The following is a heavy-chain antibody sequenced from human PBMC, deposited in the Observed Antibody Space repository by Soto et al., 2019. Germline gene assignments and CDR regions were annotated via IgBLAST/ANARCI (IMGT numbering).Heavy chain of an antibody. D-gene: IGHD6-13*01. CDR1: GGSISPYY. CDR2: VYYSGNT. J-gene: IGHJ6*03. CDR3: ARKGAAASYAHYHMDV. Sequence: QVQLQESGPGLVKPSETLSLTCTVSGGSISPYYWSWIRQPPGKGLEWIGYVYYSGNTNYNPSLESRVTISVATSRNRFSLNLTSATAADTAVYYCARKGAAASYAHYHMDVWGRGTAVTVSS. V-gene: IGHV4-59*01.